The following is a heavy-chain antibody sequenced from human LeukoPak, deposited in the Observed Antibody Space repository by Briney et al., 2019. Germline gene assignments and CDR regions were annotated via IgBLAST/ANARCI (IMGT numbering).Heavy chain of an antibody. J-gene: IGHJ6*03. D-gene: IGHD4-17*01. CDR1: GLSFSSFA. V-gene: IGHV3-23*01. CDR3: AKEAGLRLYYYYYMDV. Sequence: GGSLRLSCAASGLSFSSFAMSWVRQGPARGLEWVSSIRGNGETFYADSVKGRFTISRDNSKNTLYLQMNSLRAEDTAVYYCAKEAGLRLYYYYYMDVWGKGTTVTVSS. CDR2: IRGNGET.